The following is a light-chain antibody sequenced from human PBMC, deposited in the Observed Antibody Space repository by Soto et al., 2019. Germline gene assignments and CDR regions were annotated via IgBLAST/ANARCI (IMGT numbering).Light chain of an antibody. CDR2: KAS. CDR3: QSGNT. J-gene: IGKJ2*01. Sequence: DIQMTQSPSTLSASVGDRVTITCRASQSISSWLAWYQQKPGKAPKLLIYKASSLESGVPSRFSGSGSGTEFTLTISSLQPDDFATYYGQSGNTFGQGTKLEIK. CDR1: QSISSW. V-gene: IGKV1-5*03.